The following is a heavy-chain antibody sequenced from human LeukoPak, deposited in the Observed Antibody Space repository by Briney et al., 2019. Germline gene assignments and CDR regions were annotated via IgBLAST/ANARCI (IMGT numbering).Heavy chain of an antibody. J-gene: IGHJ4*02. Sequence: GGSLRLSCAASGFTFSSYAMSWVRQAPGKGLEWVSAISGSGGSTYYADSVKGRFTISRDNSKNTLYLQMNSLRAEDTAVYYCAKGFAILLWFGELRGFDYWGQGTLVTVSS. V-gene: IGHV3-23*01. D-gene: IGHD3-10*01. CDR2: ISGSGGST. CDR3: AKGFAILLWFGELRGFDY. CDR1: GFTFSSYA.